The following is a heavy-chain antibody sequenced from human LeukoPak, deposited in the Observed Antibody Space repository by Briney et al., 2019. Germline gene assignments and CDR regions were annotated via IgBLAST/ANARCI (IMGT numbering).Heavy chain of an antibody. D-gene: IGHD2-2*01. CDR3: ARVVIVVVPAASDY. CDR2: INPNSGGT. CDR1: GYTFTGYY. V-gene: IGHV1-2*04. J-gene: IGHJ4*02. Sequence: ASVKVSCKASGYTFTGYYMHWVRQAPGQGLEWMGWINPNSGGTNYAQKFQGWVTMTRDTSISTAYMELSRLRSDDTAVYYCARVVIVVVPAASDYWGQGTLVTVSS.